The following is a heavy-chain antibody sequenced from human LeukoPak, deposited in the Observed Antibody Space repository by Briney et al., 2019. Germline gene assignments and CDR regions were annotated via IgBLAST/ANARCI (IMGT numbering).Heavy chain of an antibody. D-gene: IGHD3-22*01. CDR3: ARGAYSSGYYIDY. V-gene: IGHV3-7*01. Sequence: GGSLRLSCEASGFSFSAAWMTWVRQAPGKGLEWVANIKQDGSEKYYVDSVKGRFTISRDNAKNSLYLQMNSLRAEDTAVYYCARGAYSSGYYIDYWGQGTLVTVSS. CDR2: IKQDGSEK. J-gene: IGHJ4*02. CDR1: GFSFSAAW.